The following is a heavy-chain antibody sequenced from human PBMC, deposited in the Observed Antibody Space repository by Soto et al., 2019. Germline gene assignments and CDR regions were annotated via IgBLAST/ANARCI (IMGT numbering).Heavy chain of an antibody. Sequence: QVQLVQSGAEVKKPGSSVKVSCKASGGTFSSYTISWVRQAPGQGLEWMGRIIPILGIANYAQKFQGRVTVNADKSESKAYMELSSLRSEDTAVDYCARDDGLAYCGGDCYSWGQGTLVTVSS. CDR2: IIPILGIA. CDR3: ARDDGLAYCGGDCYS. CDR1: GGTFSSYT. V-gene: IGHV1-69*02. J-gene: IGHJ1*01. D-gene: IGHD2-21*02.